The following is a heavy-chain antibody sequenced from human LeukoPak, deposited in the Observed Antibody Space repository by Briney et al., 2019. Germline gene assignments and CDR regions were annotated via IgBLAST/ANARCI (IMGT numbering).Heavy chain of an antibody. D-gene: IGHD2-2*01. V-gene: IGHV1-8*02. Sequence: GASVEVSCKASGYIFTHFYIHWVRQAPGQGLEWMGWMNPNSGNTGYAQKFQGRVTMTRNTSISTAYMELSSLRSEDTAVYYCARVTGYCSSTSCPLRWFDPWGQGTLVTVSS. CDR1: GYIFTHFY. CDR3: ARVTGYCSSTSCPLRWFDP. CDR2: MNPNSGNT. J-gene: IGHJ5*02.